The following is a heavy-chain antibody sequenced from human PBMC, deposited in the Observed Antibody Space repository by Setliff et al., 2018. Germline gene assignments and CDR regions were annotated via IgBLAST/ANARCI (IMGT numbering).Heavy chain of an antibody. D-gene: IGHD2-2*01. Sequence: GGSLRLSCAASGFTFSSYAMSWVRQAPGKGLEWVSAISGSGGSTYYADSVKGRFTISRDNSKNSLYLQMNSLGAEDMALYYCAKGYCSSTSCYVDYWGQGTLVTVSS. J-gene: IGHJ4*02. CDR3: AKGYCSSTSCYVDY. CDR2: ISGSGGST. CDR1: GFTFSSYA. V-gene: IGHV3-23*01.